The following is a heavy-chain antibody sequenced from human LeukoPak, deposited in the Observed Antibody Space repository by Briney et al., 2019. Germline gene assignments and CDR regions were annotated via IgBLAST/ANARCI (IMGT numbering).Heavy chain of an antibody. Sequence: GGSLRLSCAASGFTFDDYFMHWVRQAPGKGREWVSDISWSSGSIGYADPVKGRFTLSRDNAKNSLYLQMSSLRAEETALYCCVKDAGPGHFDYWGQGTLSLSPQ. V-gene: IGHV3-9*01. J-gene: IGHJ4*02. CDR3: VKDAGPGHFDY. CDR1: GFTFDDYF. CDR2: ISWSSGSI.